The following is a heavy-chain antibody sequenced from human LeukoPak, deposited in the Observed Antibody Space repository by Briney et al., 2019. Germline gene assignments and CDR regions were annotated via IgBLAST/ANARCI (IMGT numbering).Heavy chain of an antibody. Sequence: ASVKVSCKASGYTFTNYAMHWVRQAPGQRLEWMGWSNAGNDNTKYSQEFQGRVTITRDTSACSAYMELSSLRSEDMAVYYCARSDPSMSWFDPWGQGTLVTVSS. CDR1: GYTFTNYA. CDR3: ARSDPSMSWFDP. J-gene: IGHJ5*02. CDR2: SNAGNDNT. D-gene: IGHD6-6*01. V-gene: IGHV1-3*02.